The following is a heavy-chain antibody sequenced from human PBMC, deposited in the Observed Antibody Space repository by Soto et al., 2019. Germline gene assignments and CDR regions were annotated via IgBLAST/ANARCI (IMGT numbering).Heavy chain of an antibody. D-gene: IGHD6-13*01. J-gene: IGHJ4*02. CDR2: IYYSGST. V-gene: IGHV4-39*01. CDR1: GGSISSSSCY. Sequence: SETLSLTCTVGGGSISSSSCYGGWIRQPPGKGLEWIGSIYYSGSTYYNPSLKSRVTISVDTSKNQFSLKLSSVTAADTAVYYCARHEGYSSSYFDYWGQGTLVTVSS. CDR3: ARHEGYSSSYFDY.